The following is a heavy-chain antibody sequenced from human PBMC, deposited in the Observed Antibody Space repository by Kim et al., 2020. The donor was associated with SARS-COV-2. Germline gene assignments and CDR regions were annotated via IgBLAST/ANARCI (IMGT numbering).Heavy chain of an antibody. CDR3: ARRKVLRLGELSSGFDY. D-gene: IGHD3-16*02. Sequence: GESLKISCKGSGYSFTSYWIGWVRQMPGKGLEWMGIIYPGDSDTRYSPSFQGQVTISADKSISTAYLQWSSLKASDTAMYYCARRKVLRLGELSSGFDYWGQGTLVTVSS. V-gene: IGHV5-51*01. CDR2: IYPGDSDT. CDR1: GYSFTSYW. J-gene: IGHJ4*02.